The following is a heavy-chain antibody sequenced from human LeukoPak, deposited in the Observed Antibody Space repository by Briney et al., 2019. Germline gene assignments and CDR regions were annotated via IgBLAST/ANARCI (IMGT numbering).Heavy chain of an antibody. Sequence: GGSLRLSCAASGFTFSSYGMHWVRQAPGKGLEWVSLIYRDGNTNYADSVKGRFAISRDKSKNTLSLQMNSLRADDTAVYFCARESEPAGLAFDIWGQGTMVTVSS. D-gene: IGHD1-14*01. J-gene: IGHJ3*02. CDR1: GFTFSSYG. CDR3: ARESEPAGLAFDI. CDR2: IYRDGNT. V-gene: IGHV3-66*01.